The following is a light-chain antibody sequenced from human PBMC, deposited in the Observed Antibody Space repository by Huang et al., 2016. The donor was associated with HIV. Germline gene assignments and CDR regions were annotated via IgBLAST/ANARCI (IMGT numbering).Light chain of an antibody. Sequence: DIVMTQSPLSLPVTPGEPASISCRSSQSLLHSNGFNYLEWYLQKPGQSPQLLIYLGSTRASGVPVRFSSGGSGTYFTLKISRVEAEDVGVYYCMQVLQTPRMFGQGTKVEIK. V-gene: IGKV2-28*01. CDR2: LGS. CDR3: MQVLQTPRM. CDR1: QSLLHSNGFNY. J-gene: IGKJ1*01.